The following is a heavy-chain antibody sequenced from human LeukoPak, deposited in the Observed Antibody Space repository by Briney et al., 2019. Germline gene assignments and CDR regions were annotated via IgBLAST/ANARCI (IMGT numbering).Heavy chain of an antibody. CDR2: INHSGST. D-gene: IGHD6-13*01. CDR3: ARGYSSSWYLVGYYYYYYMDV. V-gene: IGHV4-34*01. CDR1: GGSISSYY. Sequence: SETLSLTCTVSGGSISSYYWSWIRQPPGKGLEWIGEINHSGSTNYNPSLKSRVTISVDTSKNQFSLKLSSVTAADTAVYYCARGYSSSWYLVGYYYYYYMDVWGKGTTVTVSS. J-gene: IGHJ6*03.